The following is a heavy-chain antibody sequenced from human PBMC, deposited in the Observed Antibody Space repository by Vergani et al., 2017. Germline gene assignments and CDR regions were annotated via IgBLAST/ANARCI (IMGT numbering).Heavy chain of an antibody. J-gene: IGHJ6*02. CDR3: ARDPAAAGKGQYYYYYGMDV. CDR2: RKQDGSEK. V-gene: IGHV3-7*01. CDR1: GFTFSSYW. D-gene: IGHD6-13*01. Sequence: EVQLVESGGGLVQPGGSLRLSCAASGFTFSSYWMSWVRQAPGKGPEWVANRKQDGSEKYYVDSVKGRFTISRDNAKNSLYLQMNSLRAEDTAVYYCARDPAAAGKGQYYYYYGMDVWGQGTTVTVSS.